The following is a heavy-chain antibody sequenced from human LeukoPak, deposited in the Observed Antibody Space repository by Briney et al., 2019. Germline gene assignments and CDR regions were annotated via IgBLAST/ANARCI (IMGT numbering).Heavy chain of an antibody. D-gene: IGHD6-13*01. Sequence: GGSLRLSCAASGFTLNNYAMTWVRQAPGKGLEWVSAICASGGNTYYADSVKGRFTISRDTSKNTLYLQMNSLRAEDMAVYYCAKVISSSCGIGGYWGQGTLVTVSS. J-gene: IGHJ4*02. CDR2: ICASGGNT. CDR3: AKVISSSCGIGGY. V-gene: IGHV3-23*01. CDR1: GFTLNNYA.